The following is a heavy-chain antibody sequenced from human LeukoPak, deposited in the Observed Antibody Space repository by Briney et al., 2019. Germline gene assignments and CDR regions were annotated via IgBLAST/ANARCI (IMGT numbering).Heavy chain of an antibody. Sequence: PGGSLRLSRAASGFTFHTYAMSWVRQAPGKGLEWVSYIGTTTSTIYYADSVKGRFTISRDNAKNSLYLQMNSLRDEDTAVYCCARHDYGGNSGDYWGQGTLVTVSS. CDR1: GFTFHTYA. J-gene: IGHJ4*02. V-gene: IGHV3-48*02. CDR2: IGTTTSTI. CDR3: ARHDYGGNSGDY. D-gene: IGHD4-23*01.